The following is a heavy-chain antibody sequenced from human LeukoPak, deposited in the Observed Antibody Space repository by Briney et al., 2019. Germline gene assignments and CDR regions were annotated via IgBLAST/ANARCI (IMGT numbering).Heavy chain of an antibody. D-gene: IGHD5-12*01. V-gene: IGHV1-2*04. J-gene: IGHJ6*02. CDR3: ARSGSSPVTYYYYGMDV. CDR1: GYTFTGYY. CDR2: INPNSGGT. Sequence: GASVKVSCKASGYTFTGYYMHWVRQAPGQGLEWMGWINPNSGGTNYAQKFQGWVTMTRDTSISTAYMELSRLRSDDTAVYYCARSGSSPVTYYYYGMDVWGQGTTVTVFS.